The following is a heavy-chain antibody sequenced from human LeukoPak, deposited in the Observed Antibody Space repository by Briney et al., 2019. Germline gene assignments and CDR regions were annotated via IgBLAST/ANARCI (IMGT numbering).Heavy chain of an antibody. CDR3: ARDFRSSSSRGSFDY. V-gene: IGHV4-34*01. J-gene: IGHJ4*02. CDR1: GGSFSGYY. Sequence: PSETLSLTCAVYGGSFSGYYWSWIRQPPGKGLEWIGEINHSGSTNYNPSLKSRVTISVDTSKNQFSLKLSSVTAADTAVYYCARDFRSSSSRGSFDYWGQGTLVTVSS. CDR2: INHSGST. D-gene: IGHD6-6*01.